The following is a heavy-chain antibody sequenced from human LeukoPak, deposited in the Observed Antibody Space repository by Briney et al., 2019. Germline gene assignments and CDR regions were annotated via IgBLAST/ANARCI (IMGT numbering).Heavy chain of an antibody. CDR3: AREAVVTAQSYYYYYGMDV. J-gene: IGHJ6*02. Sequence: SETLSLTCTVSGGSISSYYWSWIRQPPGKGLEWIGYIYYSGSTNYNPSLKSRVTISVDTSKNQFSLKLSSVTAADTAVYYCAREAVVTAQSYYYYYGMDVWGQGATVTVSS. CDR1: GGSISSYY. V-gene: IGHV4-59*01. D-gene: IGHD2-21*02. CDR2: IYYSGST.